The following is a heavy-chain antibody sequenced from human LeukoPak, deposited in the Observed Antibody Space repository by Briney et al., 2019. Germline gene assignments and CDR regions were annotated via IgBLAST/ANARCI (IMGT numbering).Heavy chain of an antibody. D-gene: IGHD3-10*01. CDR1: GYTLTSYY. CDR3: ARDPGGSGSYSWFDP. J-gene: IGHJ5*02. Sequence: GASVKVSCKASGYTLTSYYMHWVRQAPGQGLEWMGIINPSGGSTSYAQKFQGRVTMTRDTSTSTVYMELSSLRSEDTAVYYCARDPGGSGSYSWFDPWGQGTLVTVSS. V-gene: IGHV1-46*01. CDR2: INPSGGST.